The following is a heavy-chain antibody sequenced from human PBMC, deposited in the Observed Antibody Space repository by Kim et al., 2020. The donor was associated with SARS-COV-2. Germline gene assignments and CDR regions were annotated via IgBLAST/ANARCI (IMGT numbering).Heavy chain of an antibody. V-gene: IGHV4-34*01. CDR2: INNSGST. Sequence: SETLSLTCAVYGGSFSGYYWSWIRQPPGKGLEWIGEINNSGSTNYNPSLKSRVTISVDTSKNQFSLKLSSVTAADTAVYYCARAPFRRESTLCGVFNYYYYGMDVWGQGTTVTVSS. D-gene: IGHD2-21*01. J-gene: IGHJ6*01. CDR3: ARAPFRRESTLCGVFNYYYYGMDV. CDR1: GGSFSGYY.